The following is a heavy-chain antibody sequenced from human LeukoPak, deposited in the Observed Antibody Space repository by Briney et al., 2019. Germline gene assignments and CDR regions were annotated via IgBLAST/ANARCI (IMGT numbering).Heavy chain of an antibody. D-gene: IGHD2-2*02. Sequence: PGGSLTLSCAASGFKFYAFWMSWVRQTPGKGLEWVGLIKSKTDGVTTDYSAPMKGRFTISRDDSQNTLFLQMDSLTTEDTATYYCAIVSDCSGTTCYTAYSYYYYMDVWGRGTTVTVSS. J-gene: IGHJ6*03. CDR2: IKSKTDGVTT. CDR3: AIVSDCSGTTCYTAYSYYYYMDV. V-gene: IGHV3-15*01. CDR1: GFKFYAFW.